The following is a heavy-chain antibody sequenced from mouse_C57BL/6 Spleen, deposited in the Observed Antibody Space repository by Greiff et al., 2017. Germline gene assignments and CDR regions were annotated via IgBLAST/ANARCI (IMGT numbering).Heavy chain of an antibody. CDR1: GFTFSSYT. D-gene: IGHD2-5*01. Sequence: EVQLQKSGGGLVKPGGSLKLSCAASGFTFSSYTMSWVRQTPEKRLEWVATISGGGGNTYYPDSVKGRFTISRDNAKITLYLQMSSLRSEDTALYYCARKGAYYSNYFDYWGQGTTLTVSS. CDR3: ARKGAYYSNYFDY. V-gene: IGHV5-9*04. CDR2: ISGGGGNT. J-gene: IGHJ2*01.